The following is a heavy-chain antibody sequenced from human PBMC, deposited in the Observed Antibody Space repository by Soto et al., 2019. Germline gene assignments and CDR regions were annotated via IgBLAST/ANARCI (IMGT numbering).Heavy chain of an antibody. D-gene: IGHD2-15*01. J-gene: IGHJ4*02. CDR1: GFTFSSYW. CDR2: IKQDGSEK. V-gene: IGHV3-7*03. CDR3: AREGGYCSGLTKGR. Sequence: EVQLVESGGGLVQPGGSLRLSCAASGFTFSSYWMSWVRQAPGKGLEWVANIKQDGSEKYYVDSVKGRFTISRDNAKNSLYMQMTNLRAEDTAVYYCAREGGYCSGLTKGRWGQGTLVTVSS.